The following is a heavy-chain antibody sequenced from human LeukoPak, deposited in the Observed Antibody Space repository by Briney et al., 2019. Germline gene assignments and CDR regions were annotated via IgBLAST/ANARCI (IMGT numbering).Heavy chain of an antibody. CDR3: AKAAGQLGPPFDI. V-gene: IGHV3-30-3*01. Sequence: GGSLRLSCAASGFTFSSYAMHWVRQAPGKGLEWVAVISYDGSNKYYADSVKGRFTISRDNSKNTLYLQMNSLRAEDTAVYYCAKAAGQLGPPFDIWGQGTMVTVSS. J-gene: IGHJ3*02. CDR2: ISYDGSNK. D-gene: IGHD7-27*01. CDR1: GFTFSSYA.